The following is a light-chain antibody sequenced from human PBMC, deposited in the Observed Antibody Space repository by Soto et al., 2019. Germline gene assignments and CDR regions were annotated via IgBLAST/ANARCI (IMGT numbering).Light chain of an antibody. CDR1: QSVGGD. CDR2: GAV. Sequence: EIVMTQSPVTLSVSPGERATLSCRASQSVGGDVAWYQQIPGQSPRLLIYGAVTRATGVAARFTGGGSGTEFTLPVDSLQSEDLATYYRQQYNAWPRTFGQGTKLEI. V-gene: IGKV3-15*01. CDR3: QQYNAWPRT. J-gene: IGKJ2*01.